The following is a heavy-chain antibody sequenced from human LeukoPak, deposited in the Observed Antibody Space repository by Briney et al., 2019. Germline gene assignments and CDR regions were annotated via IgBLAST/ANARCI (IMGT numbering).Heavy chain of an antibody. J-gene: IGHJ6*02. V-gene: IGHV4-59*08. CDR3: ARHAEGGLVRTYGMDV. CDR2: IYYSGST. CDR1: GGSISSYY. Sequence: SETLSLTWTVSGGSISSYYWSWIRQPPGKGLEWIGYIYYSGSTNYNPSLKSRVTISVDTSKNQFSLKLSSVTAADTAVYYCARHAEGGLVRTYGMDVWGQGTTVTVSS. D-gene: IGHD3/OR15-3a*01.